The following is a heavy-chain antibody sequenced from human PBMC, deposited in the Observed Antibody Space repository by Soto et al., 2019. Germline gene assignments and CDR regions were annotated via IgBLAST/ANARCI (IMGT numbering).Heavy chain of an antibody. Sequence: PSETLSLTCAVYGGSFSGYYWTWIRQPPWTGLEWIGEINHSGSTNYNPSLKSRVTISVDTSKNQFSLKLTSVTAADTAVYYCARDKIPGLFDYWDQGPLVTAPQ. CDR3: ARDKIPGLFDY. J-gene: IGHJ4*02. CDR1: GGSFSGYY. V-gene: IGHV4-34*01. D-gene: IGHD2-21*01. CDR2: INHSGST.